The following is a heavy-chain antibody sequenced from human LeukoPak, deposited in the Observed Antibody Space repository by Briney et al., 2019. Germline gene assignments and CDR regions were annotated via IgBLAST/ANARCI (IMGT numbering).Heavy chain of an antibody. Sequence: PSETLSLTCAVYGGSSSGYYWSWIRQPPGKGLEWIGEINHSGSINYNPSLKSRVTISVDTSKNQFSLKLSSVTAADTAVYYCARGRNYYDSSGYYLALDYWGQGTLVTVSS. CDR2: INHSGSI. CDR3: ARGRNYYDSSGYYLALDY. CDR1: GGSSSGYY. V-gene: IGHV4-34*01. D-gene: IGHD3-22*01. J-gene: IGHJ4*02.